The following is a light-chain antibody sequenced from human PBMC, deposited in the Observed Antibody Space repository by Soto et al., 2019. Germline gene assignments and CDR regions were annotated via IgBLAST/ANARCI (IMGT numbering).Light chain of an antibody. CDR3: MQRIEFPLT. CDR2: TLS. V-gene: IGKV2-40*01. CDR1: QSLLDRDDGNTY. J-gene: IGKJ4*01. Sequence: MTQSPSSLSASVGDRVSIACRASQSLLDRDDGNTYLDWYLQKPGQSPQLLIYTLSYRASGVPDRFSGSGSGTDFTLNISRVETEDVGVYYCMQRIEFPLTFGGGTKVDIK.